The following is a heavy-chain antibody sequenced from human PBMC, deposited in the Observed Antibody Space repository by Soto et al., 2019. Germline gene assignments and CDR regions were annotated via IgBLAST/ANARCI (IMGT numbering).Heavy chain of an antibody. V-gene: IGHV3-49*03. CDR3: TRVGEYYDYVWGSYRLNYFDS. Sequence: GGSLRLSCTTSGFTFGDYAMSWFRQAPGKGLEWVGFIRSRAYGETTEYAASVKGKFTISRDDSKSIAYLQMTSLETEDTAVYFCTRVGEYYDYVWGSYRLNYFDSWGQGTLVTVSS. CDR2: IRSRAYGETT. D-gene: IGHD3-16*02. CDR1: GFTFGDYA. J-gene: IGHJ4*02.